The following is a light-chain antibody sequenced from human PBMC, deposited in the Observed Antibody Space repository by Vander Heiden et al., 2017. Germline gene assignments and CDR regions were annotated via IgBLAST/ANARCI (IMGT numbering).Light chain of an antibody. CDR2: DAS. CDR3: QQRSNWPPEYT. CDR1: QSVSSY. V-gene: IGKV3-11*01. J-gene: IGKJ2*01. Sequence: EILFTQAPATLSLSPGERATRSCRASQSVSSYLAWYPQKPGQAPMLLIYDASNRATVIQARFSRSGSAQDFTLTISSLEPEDFAVYYCQQRSNWPPEYTFGQGTKLEIK.